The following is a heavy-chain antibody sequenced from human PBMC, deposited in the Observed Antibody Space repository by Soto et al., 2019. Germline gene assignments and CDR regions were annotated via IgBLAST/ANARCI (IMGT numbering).Heavy chain of an antibody. D-gene: IGHD6-19*01. Sequence: PSQTLSLTCAISGDSVSSNSAAWNWIRQSPSRGLEWLGRTYYRSKWYNDYAVSVKSRITINPDTSKNQFSLQLNSVTPEDTVVYYCARDLAVAGFQYNWFDPWGQGTLVTVSS. CDR2: TYYRSKWYN. CDR3: ARDLAVAGFQYNWFDP. V-gene: IGHV6-1*01. J-gene: IGHJ5*02. CDR1: GDSVSSNSAA.